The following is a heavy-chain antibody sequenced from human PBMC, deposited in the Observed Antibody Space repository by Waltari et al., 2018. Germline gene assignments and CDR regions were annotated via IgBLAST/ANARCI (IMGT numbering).Heavy chain of an antibody. Sequence: GQRGGSGGGLVQPGGSRRLPCEASGFTLVGPWRHWVRQVPGKGLVWVSRISGDGSTINYADSVKGRFTISRDTAKNTLYLQMNSLRAEDTAVYYCARGADLRGQGILVTVSS. J-gene: IGHJ4*02. CDR3: ARGADL. CDR1: GFTLVGPW. D-gene: IGHD3-3*01. V-gene: IGHV3-74*01. CDR2: ISGDGSTI.